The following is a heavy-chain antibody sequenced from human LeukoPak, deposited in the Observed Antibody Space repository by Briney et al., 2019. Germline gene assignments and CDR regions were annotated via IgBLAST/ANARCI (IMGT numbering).Heavy chain of an antibody. V-gene: IGHV3-48*03. CDR1: GFTFSSHQ. D-gene: IGHD3-3*01. J-gene: IGHJ4*02. Sequence: GGSLRLSCAASGFTFSSHQMHWVRQAPGKGLEWVSYITSSDTIYYADSVKGRFTISRDNAKNSLFLQMNSLRAEDTAIYYCARAWSGISEFDYWGQGTLVTVSS. CDR3: ARAWSGISEFDY. CDR2: ITSSDTI.